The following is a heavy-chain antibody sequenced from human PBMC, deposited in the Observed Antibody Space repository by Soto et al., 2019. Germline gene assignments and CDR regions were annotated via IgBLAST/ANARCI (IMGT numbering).Heavy chain of an antibody. CDR2: IWYAGSTK. D-gene: IGHD3-16*01. CDR3: ARGTFYVSPGRFHY. J-gene: IGHJ4*02. V-gene: IGHV3-33*01. CDR1: GFTFRSYG. Sequence: QVQLVESGGGVVQPGRSLRLSCAAAGFTFRSYGMHWVRQAPGKGLEWVAVIWYAGSTKYYADSVKGRFTSSRDNSKNTLHLQMNSLIASDTAVYYCARGTFYVSPGRFHYLGQGTLVTVSS.